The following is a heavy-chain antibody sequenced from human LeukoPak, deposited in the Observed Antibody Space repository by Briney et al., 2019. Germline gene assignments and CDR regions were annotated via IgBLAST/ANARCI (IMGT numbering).Heavy chain of an antibody. Sequence: GVSLRLSCAASGFTFSSYWVHWVRQAPGKGRVWLSRINSDGSSTSYADSVKGRFTISRDNAKNTLYLQMNSLRAEDTAVYYCARKKRELHVSAFDIWGQGTMVTVSS. CDR1: GFTFSSYW. V-gene: IGHV3-74*01. D-gene: IGHD1-26*01. CDR2: INSDGSST. J-gene: IGHJ3*02. CDR3: ARKKRELHVSAFDI.